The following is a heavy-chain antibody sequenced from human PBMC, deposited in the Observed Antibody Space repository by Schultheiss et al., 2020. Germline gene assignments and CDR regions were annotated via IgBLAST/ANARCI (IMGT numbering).Heavy chain of an antibody. V-gene: IGHV3-30*18. J-gene: IGHJ6*02. CDR3: AKIGDEYTLYYGMDV. CDR1: GFTFSSYG. CDR2: ISYDGSNK. Sequence: GGSLRLSCAASGFTFSSYGMHWVRQAPGKGLEWVAVISYDGSNKYYADSVKGRFTISRDNSKNTLYLQMNSLRAEDTAVYYCAKIGDEYTLYYGMDVWGQGTTVTVSS. D-gene: IGHD6-6*01.